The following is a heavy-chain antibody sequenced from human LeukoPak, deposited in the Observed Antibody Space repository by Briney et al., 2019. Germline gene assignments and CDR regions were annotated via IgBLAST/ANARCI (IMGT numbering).Heavy chain of an antibody. CDR2: IYHSGST. V-gene: IGHV4-4*02. Sequence: SGTLSLTCAVSGDSISSGNWLTWVRQPPGKGLEWIGEIYHSGSTNYNLSLKSRVTISVDKSKNQFSLKLSSVTAADTAVYYCARQRGGYSGYDYWGQGTLVTVSS. CDR1: GDSISSGNW. CDR3: ARQRGGYSGYDY. J-gene: IGHJ4*02. D-gene: IGHD5-12*01.